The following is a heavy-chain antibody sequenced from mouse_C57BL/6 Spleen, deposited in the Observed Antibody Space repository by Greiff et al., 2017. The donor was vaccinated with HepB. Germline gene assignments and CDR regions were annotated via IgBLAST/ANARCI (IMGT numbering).Heavy chain of an antibody. Sequence: EVQLQQSGPVLVKPGASVKMSCNASGYTFTDYYLNWVKQSHGKSLEWIGGINPYNGSTSYNQKFKGKTTLTVDKSSSTAYMELNSLTSEDSAVYYCARKFIAAVVADYWGQGTTVTVAS. J-gene: IGHJ2*01. CDR2: INPYNGST. CDR1: GYTFTDYY. V-gene: IGHV1-19*01. CDR3: ARKFIAAVVADY. D-gene: IGHD1-1*01.